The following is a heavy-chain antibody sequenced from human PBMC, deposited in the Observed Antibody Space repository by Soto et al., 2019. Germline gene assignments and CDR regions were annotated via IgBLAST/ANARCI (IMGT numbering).Heavy chain of an antibody. J-gene: IGHJ4*02. CDR2: ISAYNGNT. CDR1: GYTFTSHG. Sequence: ASVKVSCKASGYTFTSHGISWVRQAPGQGLEWMGWISAYNGNTNYAQKLQGRATMTTDTSTSTAYMELRSLRSDDTAVYYCARQYCSGGSCYLGSRGALDYWGQGTLVTVSS. D-gene: IGHD2-15*01. CDR3: ARQYCSGGSCYLGSRGALDY. V-gene: IGHV1-18*01.